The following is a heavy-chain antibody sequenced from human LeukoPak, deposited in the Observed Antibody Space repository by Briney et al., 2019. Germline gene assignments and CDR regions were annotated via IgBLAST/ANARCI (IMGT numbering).Heavy chain of an antibody. CDR1: GFTFSSYS. CDR2: ISSSSSYI. J-gene: IGHJ4*02. D-gene: IGHD3-10*01. CDR3: ARDVKTNPRITMVRGVIIHDY. Sequence: PGGSLRLSCAASGFTFSSYSMNWVRQAPGKGLEWVSSISSSSSYIYYADSVKGRFTISRDNAKNSLYLQMNSLRAEDTAVYYCARDVKTNPRITMVRGVIIHDYWGLGTLVTVSS. V-gene: IGHV3-21*01.